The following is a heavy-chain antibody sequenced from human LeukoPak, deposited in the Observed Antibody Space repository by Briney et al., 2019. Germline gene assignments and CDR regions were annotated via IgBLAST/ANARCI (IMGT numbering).Heavy chain of an antibody. V-gene: IGHV1-69*06. D-gene: IGHD4-17*01. CDR1: GGTFSSYA. CDR2: IIPIFGTA. J-gene: IGHJ4*02. Sequence: ASVKVSCKASGGTFSSYAISWVRQAPGQELEWMGGIIPIFGTANYAQKFQGRVTITADKSTGTAYMELSSLRSEDTAVYYCARLGYGTDAGDDFDYWGQGTLVTVSS. CDR3: ARLGYGTDAGDDFDY.